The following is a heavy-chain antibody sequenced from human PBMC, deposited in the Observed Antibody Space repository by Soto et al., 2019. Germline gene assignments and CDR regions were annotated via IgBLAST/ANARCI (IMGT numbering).Heavy chain of an antibody. CDR3: ARESEH. Sequence: SVGSLRLSCAASGFTFSNYAMSWVRQAPGKALEWVSTITGSAGGTYYADSTKGRFTISRDNSKSTLYLQMYSLRVEDTAVYYCARESEHWGQGTLVTVSS. V-gene: IGHV3-23*01. D-gene: IGHD1-1*01. J-gene: IGHJ4*02. CDR2: ITGSAGGT. CDR1: GFTFSNYA.